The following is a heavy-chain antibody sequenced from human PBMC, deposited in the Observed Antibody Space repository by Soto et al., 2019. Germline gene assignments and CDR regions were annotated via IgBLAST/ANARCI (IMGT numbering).Heavy chain of an antibody. Sequence: ASVKVSYKASGYTFTSYDINWVRQATGQGLEWMGWMNPNSGNTGYAQKFQGRATMTRNTSISTAYMELSSLRSEDTAVYYCARGIIRRDYGPGSYSVYWGQGTLVTVSS. CDR1: GYTFTSYD. CDR2: MNPNSGNT. CDR3: ARGIIRRDYGPGSYSVY. D-gene: IGHD3-10*01. J-gene: IGHJ4*02. V-gene: IGHV1-8*01.